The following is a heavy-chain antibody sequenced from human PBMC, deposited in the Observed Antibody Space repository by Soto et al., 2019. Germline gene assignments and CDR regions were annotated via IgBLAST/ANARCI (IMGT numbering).Heavy chain of an antibody. CDR2: ISSSSSYI. D-gene: IGHD1-26*01. CDR3: ARGGRGKYYYYYGMDV. CDR1: GFTFSSYS. Sequence: GESLKISCAASGFTFSSYSMNWVRQAPGKGLEWVSSISSSSSYIYYADSGKGRFTISRDNAKNSLYLQMNSLRAEDTAVYYCARGGRGKYYYYYGMDVWGQGTTVTVSS. V-gene: IGHV3-21*01. J-gene: IGHJ6*02.